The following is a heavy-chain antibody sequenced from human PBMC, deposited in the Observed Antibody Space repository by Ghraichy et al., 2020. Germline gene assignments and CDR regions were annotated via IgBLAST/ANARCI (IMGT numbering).Heavy chain of an antibody. CDR2: IYYSGST. J-gene: IGHJ2*01. CDR3: ARDRLEMGTSYWYFDL. D-gene: IGHD5-24*01. Sequence: SETLSLTCTVSGGSISSGGYYWSWIRQHPGKGLEWIGYIYYSGSTYYNPSLKSRVTISVDTSKNQFSLKLSSVTAADTAVYYCARDRLEMGTSYWYFDLWGRGTLVTVSS. V-gene: IGHV4-31*03. CDR1: GGSISSGGYY.